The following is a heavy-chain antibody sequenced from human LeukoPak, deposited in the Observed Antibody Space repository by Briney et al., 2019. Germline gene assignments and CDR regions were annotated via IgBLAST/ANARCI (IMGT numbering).Heavy chain of an antibody. V-gene: IGHV3-7*01. D-gene: IGHD2-8*02. CDR3: LRYCSGGVCPGWFDP. Sequence: FXXYWMSWVRQAPGKGLEWVANIKTDGSEKYYVDSVKGRFTISRDNANNSLYLQMNSLRAEDTAVYYCLRYCSGGVCPGWFDPWGQGTLVTVSS. CDR1: FXXYW. CDR2: IKTDGSEK. J-gene: IGHJ5*02.